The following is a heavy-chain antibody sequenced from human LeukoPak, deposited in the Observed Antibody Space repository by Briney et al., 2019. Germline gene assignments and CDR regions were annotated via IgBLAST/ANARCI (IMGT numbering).Heavy chain of an antibody. CDR3: ARGGYGGKYYYYYYYMDV. Sequence: PSENLSLTCTVSGGSISSHYWSWIRQPPGKGLEWIGYIYYSGSTNYNPSLKSRVTISVDTSKNQFSLTLSSVTAADTAVYYCARGGYGGKYYYYYYYMDVWGKGTTVTVSS. CDR1: GGSISSHY. CDR2: IYYSGST. V-gene: IGHV4-59*11. J-gene: IGHJ6*03. D-gene: IGHD4-23*01.